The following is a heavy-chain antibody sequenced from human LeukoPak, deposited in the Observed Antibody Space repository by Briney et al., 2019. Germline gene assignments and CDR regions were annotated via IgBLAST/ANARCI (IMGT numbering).Heavy chain of an antibody. CDR1: EFTFSSYS. J-gene: IGHJ4*02. CDR3: AKGRPSYRMDYIFDF. D-gene: IGHD3-16*02. Sequence: GGSLRLSCAASEFTFSSYSMNWVRQIPGKGLEWVAVISNDGTTTYYADSVKGRFTVSRDNSRNTLYVQMNSLRADDAAVYYCAKGRPSYRMDYIFDFWGQGTLVTVSS. V-gene: IGHV3-30*18. CDR2: ISNDGTTT.